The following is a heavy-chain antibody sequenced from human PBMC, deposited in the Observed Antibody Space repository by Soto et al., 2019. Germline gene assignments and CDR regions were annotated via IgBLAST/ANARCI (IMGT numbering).Heavy chain of an antibody. CDR2: ISGSGGST. Sequence: PGGSLRLSCAASGFTFSSYAMSWVRQAPGKGLEWVSAISGSGGSTYYADSVKGRFTISRDNSKNTLYLQMNSLRAEDTAVYYCAKSHYYDSSGYYFRGYSDYWGQGTLVTVSS. V-gene: IGHV3-23*01. D-gene: IGHD3-22*01. J-gene: IGHJ4*02. CDR3: AKSHYYDSSGYYFRGYSDY. CDR1: GFTFSSYA.